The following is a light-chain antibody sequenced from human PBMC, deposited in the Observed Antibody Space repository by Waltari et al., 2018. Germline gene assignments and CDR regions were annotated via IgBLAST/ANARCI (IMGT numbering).Light chain of an antibody. CDR2: VNSDGSH. V-gene: IGLV4-69*01. CDR3: QTGGFGIWV. Sequence: QLMLPQSPSASASLGASVKLTCPLISGHSNYPIAWHQQQPEKGPRYLMTVNSDGSHIKGGGIPDRFSGSGSGAERYLTISSLQSEDETDYYCQTGGFGIWVFGGGTKLTVL. CDR1: SGHSNYP. J-gene: IGLJ3*02.